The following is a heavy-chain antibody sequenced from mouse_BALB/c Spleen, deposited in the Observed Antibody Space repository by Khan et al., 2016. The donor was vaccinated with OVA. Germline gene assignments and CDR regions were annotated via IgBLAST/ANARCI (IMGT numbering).Heavy chain of an antibody. CDR1: GFTFSTYA. CDR2: ISSGGDYI. Sequence: EVALVESGGDLVKPGGSLKLSCSASGFTFSTYAMSWVRQTPEKRVEWVATISSGGDYIYYPDSVKGRFTISRDNAKNTLYLQMRSLRSEDTAMYYCARHNYGPFAYWGQGTLVTVSA. D-gene: IGHD1-1*01. CDR3: ARHNYGPFAY. V-gene: IGHV5-9-3*01. J-gene: IGHJ3*01.